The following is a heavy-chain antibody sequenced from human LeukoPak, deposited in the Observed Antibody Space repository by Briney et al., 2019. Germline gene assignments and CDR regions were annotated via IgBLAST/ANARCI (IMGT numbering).Heavy chain of an antibody. J-gene: IGHJ6*02. Sequence: QTGGSLRLSCAASGFTFSTYVMHWVRQAPGKGLEWVAVISFDGGNQYYADSVKGRFTISRDNSKNTLYLQMNNLRAEDTAVYYCARGGDYYDSGSYYNRYYGMDVWGQGTTVTISS. V-gene: IGHV3-30*04. D-gene: IGHD3-10*01. CDR1: GFTFSTYV. CDR3: ARGGDYYDSGSYYNRYYGMDV. CDR2: ISFDGGNQ.